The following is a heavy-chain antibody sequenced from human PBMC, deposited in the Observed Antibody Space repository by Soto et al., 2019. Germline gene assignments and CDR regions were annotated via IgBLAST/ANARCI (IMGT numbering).Heavy chain of an antibody. CDR1: GVTFSSYA. V-gene: IGHV3-30-3*01. CDR2: ISYDGSNK. Sequence: PGGSLRLACAASGVTFSSYARHWVRQAPGKGLEWVAVISYDGSNKYYADSVKGRFTISRDNSKNTLYLQMNSLRAEDTAVYYCARVAYYYDSSGYYYEYYFDYWGQGP. D-gene: IGHD3-22*01. J-gene: IGHJ4*02. CDR3: ARVAYYYDSSGYYYEYYFDY.